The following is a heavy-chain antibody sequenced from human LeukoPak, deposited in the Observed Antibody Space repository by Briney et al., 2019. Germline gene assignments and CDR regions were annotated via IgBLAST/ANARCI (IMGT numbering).Heavy chain of an antibody. CDR1: GFTFSNHA. Sequence: GGSLRLSCAASGFTFSNHAMNWVRQAPGKGLEWVSAISGSGGSTYYADSVKGRFTISRDNSKNTLYLQMNSLRAEDTAVYYCAKLTRDYGGACHYWGQGTLVTVSS. V-gene: IGHV3-23*01. D-gene: IGHD4-17*01. CDR3: AKLTRDYGGACHY. CDR2: ISGSGGST. J-gene: IGHJ4*02.